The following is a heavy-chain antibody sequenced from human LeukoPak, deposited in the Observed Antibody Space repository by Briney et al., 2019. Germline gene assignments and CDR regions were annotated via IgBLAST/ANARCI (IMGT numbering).Heavy chain of an antibody. CDR1: GFTFSSYW. V-gene: IGHV3-7*01. CDR2: INQDGGEI. CDR3: GRSSSGYYYTLIDY. D-gene: IGHD3-22*01. J-gene: IGHJ4*02. Sequence: GGSLRLSCGASGFTFSSYWMTWVRQAPGKGLEWVANINQDGGEIYYVDSVRGRFTISRDDAKNSLYLQMNSLRAEDTAVYYCGRSSSGYYYTLIDYWGQGTLVTVSP.